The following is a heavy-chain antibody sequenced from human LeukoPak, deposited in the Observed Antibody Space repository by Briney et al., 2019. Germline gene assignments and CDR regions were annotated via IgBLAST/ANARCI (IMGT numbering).Heavy chain of an antibody. CDR3: ARDKAVTTEVTQHFQH. CDR1: GYTFTNYG. V-gene: IGHV1-18*01. CDR2: ISAYNGYT. J-gene: IGHJ1*01. Sequence: GASVKVSCKASGYTFTNYGFSWVRQAPGQGLEWMGWISAYNGYTDYAQKFQFRVTMTTDTSTSTAYMELRSLRSDGTVVYYCARDKAVTTEVTQHFQHWGQGTLVTVSS. D-gene: IGHD4-23*01.